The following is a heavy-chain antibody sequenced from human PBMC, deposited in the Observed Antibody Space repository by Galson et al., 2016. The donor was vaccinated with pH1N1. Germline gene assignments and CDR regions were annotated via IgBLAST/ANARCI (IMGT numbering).Heavy chain of an antibody. CDR3: ARLLYGDYTNYFDY. CDR1: GGSISSGSYY. V-gene: IGHV4-61*09. CDR2: IYTSGST. Sequence: TLSLTCTVSGGSISSGSYYWSWIRQPAGKGLEWIGYIYTSGSTNYNPSLKSRVTMSVDTSKNQFSLNLRSATAADTAVYYCARLLYGDYTNYFDYWGQGALVTVSS. J-gene: IGHJ4*02. D-gene: IGHD4-17*01.